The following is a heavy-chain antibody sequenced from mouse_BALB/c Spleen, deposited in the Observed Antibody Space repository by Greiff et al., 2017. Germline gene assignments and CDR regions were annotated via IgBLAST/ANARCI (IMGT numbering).Heavy chain of an antibody. J-gene: IGHJ4*01. V-gene: IGHV2-4-1*01. D-gene: IGHD1-1*01. CDR2: IWSGGST. CDR3: ARNTGSTGYAMDY. CDR1: GFSLTSFG. Sequence: QVQLKESGPGLVQPSQSLSITCTVSGFSLTSFGVHWVRQSPGKGLEWLGVIWSGGSTDYNAAFISRLSISKDNSKSQVFFKMNSLQADDTAIYYCARNTGSTGYAMDYWGQGTSVTVSS.